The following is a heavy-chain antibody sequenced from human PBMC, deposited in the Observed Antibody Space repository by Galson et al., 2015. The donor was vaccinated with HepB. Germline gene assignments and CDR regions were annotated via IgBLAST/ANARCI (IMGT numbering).Heavy chain of an antibody. V-gene: IGHV2-70*04. CDR3: ARSGYSSGWYPWYFDL. J-gene: IGHJ2*01. D-gene: IGHD6-19*01. CDR2: IDWDDDK. Sequence: PALVKPTPTLTLTCTFSGFSLSTTEMRVSWIRQPPGKALEWLARIDWDDDKFYSTSLKTRLTISKDTSKNQVVLTMTNMDPVDTAKYYCARSGYSSGWYPWYFDLWGRGTLVTVSS. CDR1: GFSLSTTEMR.